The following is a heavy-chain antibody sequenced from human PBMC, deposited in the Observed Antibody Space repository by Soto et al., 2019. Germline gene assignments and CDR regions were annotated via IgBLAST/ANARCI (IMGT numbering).Heavy chain of an antibody. CDR3: AKDRVLRFLEWSTTHFDY. CDR1: GFTFSSYG. CDR2: ISYDGSNK. D-gene: IGHD3-3*01. Sequence: SLRLSCAASGFTFSSYGMHWVRQAPGKGLEWVAVISYDGSNKYYADSVKGRFTISRDNSKNTLYLQMNSLRAEDTAVYYCAKDRVLRFLEWSTTHFDYWGQGTLVTVSS. J-gene: IGHJ4*02. V-gene: IGHV3-30*18.